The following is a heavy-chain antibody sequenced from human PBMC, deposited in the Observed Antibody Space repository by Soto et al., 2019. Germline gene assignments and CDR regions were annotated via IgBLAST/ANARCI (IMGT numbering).Heavy chain of an antibody. V-gene: IGHV3-74*01. CDR2: VNADGSST. CDR3: AREGGYCSITSCYSFGMDV. CDR1: GFIFSSYW. Sequence: GGSLRLSCAASGFIFSSYWMHWVRQAPGKGLVWVSRVNADGSSTTYADSVKGRFTISRDNAKDTLYLQMDTLRAEDTAVYYCAREGGYCSITSCYSFGMDVLCQGTTVTASS. D-gene: IGHD2-2*01. J-gene: IGHJ6*02.